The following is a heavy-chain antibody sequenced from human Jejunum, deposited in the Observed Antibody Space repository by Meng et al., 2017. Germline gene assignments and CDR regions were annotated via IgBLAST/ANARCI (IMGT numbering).Heavy chain of an antibody. D-gene: IGHD3-10*01. CDR1: GYRLTSFG. J-gene: IGHJ4*02. V-gene: IGHV1-18*01. CDR2: ISTYNGQT. CDR3: ARDGVSYTMVRGPTY. Sequence: VQLSQSGAGVKSPGAALKVSCTAPGYRLTSFGITWVRQAPGQGLEWMGWISTYNGQTNLAQKFQDRVTMTTDTSTTTVYMELRSLRSDDTAVYYCARDGVSYTMVRGPTYWGQGTLVTVSS.